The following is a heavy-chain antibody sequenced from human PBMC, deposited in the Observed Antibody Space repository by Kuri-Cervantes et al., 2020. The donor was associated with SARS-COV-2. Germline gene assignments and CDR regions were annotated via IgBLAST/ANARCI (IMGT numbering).Heavy chain of an antibody. V-gene: IGHV3-9*01. D-gene: IGHD1-26*01. Sequence: LKISCAASGFTFDDYAMHWVRQAPGKGLEWVSGISWNSGSIGYADSVKGRFTISRDNAKNSLYLQMNSLRAEDTALYYCAKEGGELLQGLDDAFDIWGQGTMVTVSS. CDR2: ISWNSGSI. J-gene: IGHJ3*02. CDR1: GFTFDDYA. CDR3: AKEGGELLQGLDDAFDI.